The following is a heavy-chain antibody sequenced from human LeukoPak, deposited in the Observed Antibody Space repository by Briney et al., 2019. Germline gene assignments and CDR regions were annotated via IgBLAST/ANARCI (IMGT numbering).Heavy chain of an antibody. CDR2: ITGSHGPT. D-gene: IGHD1-7*01. CDR3: AKVGITGSTRYFDY. V-gene: IGHV3-23*01. Sequence: GGSLRLSCAASGFTFSSFAMTWVRQAPGKGLEWVSSITGSHGPTYNTDSVKGRFTISRDNSQNTLYLQMNALRADDTAVYYCAKVGITGSTRYFDYWGQGTLVTVSS. CDR1: GFTFSSFA. J-gene: IGHJ4*02.